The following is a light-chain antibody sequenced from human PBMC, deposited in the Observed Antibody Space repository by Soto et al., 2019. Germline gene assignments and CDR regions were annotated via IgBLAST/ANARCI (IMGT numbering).Light chain of an antibody. Sequence: EILLTQSPATLSLSPGERATLSCRASQSVSSKLAWYQQKPGQAPRLLIYDTSNRATGVPARFSGSGSGTDFTLTISSLEPEDFAVYYCQQRYNWPPITFGQGTRLEIK. V-gene: IGKV3-11*01. CDR3: QQRYNWPPIT. CDR1: QSVSSK. J-gene: IGKJ5*01. CDR2: DTS.